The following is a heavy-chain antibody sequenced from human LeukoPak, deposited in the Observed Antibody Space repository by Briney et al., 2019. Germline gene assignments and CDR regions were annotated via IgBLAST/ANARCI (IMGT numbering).Heavy chain of an antibody. V-gene: IGHV1-8*01. CDR3: ARGQLGYCSGGSCQHFDY. CDR2: MNPNSGNT. J-gene: IGHJ4*02. CDR1: GYTFTSYD. Sequence: ASVKVSCKASGYTFTSYDINWVRQATGQGLEWMGWMNPNSGNTGYAQKFQGRVTMTRNTSISTAYMELSSLRSEDTAVYHCARGQLGYCSGGSCQHFDYWGQGTLVTVSS. D-gene: IGHD2-15*01.